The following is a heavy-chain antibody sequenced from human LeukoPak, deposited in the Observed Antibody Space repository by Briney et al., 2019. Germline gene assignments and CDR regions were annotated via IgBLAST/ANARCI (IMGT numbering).Heavy chain of an antibody. CDR2: IYHSGST. CDR3: ARDRIVVVPYYYYGMDV. Sequence: PSETLSLTCAVSGGSISSSNWWSWVRQPPGKGLEWIGEIYHSGSTNYNPSLKSRVTISVDKSKHQFSLKLSSVTAADTAVYYCARDRIVVVPYYYYGMDVWGKGTTVTVSS. V-gene: IGHV4-4*02. D-gene: IGHD2-2*01. J-gene: IGHJ6*04. CDR1: GGSISSSNW.